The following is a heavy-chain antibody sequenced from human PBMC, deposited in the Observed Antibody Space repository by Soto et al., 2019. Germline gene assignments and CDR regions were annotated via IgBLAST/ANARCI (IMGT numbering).Heavy chain of an antibody. D-gene: IGHD3-22*01. CDR2: IFPDDSDT. Sequence: GDSLKISCKGSGYSFSKFWIGWLRQMPRQGLEWMGIIFPDDSDTKYSPPFEGQVTISADKTINTAYLQWSSLQASDTAMYYCATHSYYFDSRGYYYYYAMDVWGQGTTVTVSS. CDR3: ATHSYYFDSRGYYYYYAMDV. J-gene: IGHJ6*02. V-gene: IGHV5-51*01. CDR1: GYSFSKFW.